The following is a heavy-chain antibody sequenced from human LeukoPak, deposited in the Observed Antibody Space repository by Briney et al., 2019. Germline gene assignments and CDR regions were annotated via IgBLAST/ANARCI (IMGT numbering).Heavy chain of an antibody. CDR2: ISYDGSNK. V-gene: IGHV3-30*04. CDR1: GFTFSSYA. CDR3: ARAASAEYFQH. Sequence: GGSLRLSCAASGFTFSSYAMHWVRKAPCKGLEWVAVISYDGSNKYYADSVKGRFTISRDNSKNTLYLQMNSLRAEDTAVYYCARAASAEYFQHWGQGTLVTVSS. J-gene: IGHJ1*01.